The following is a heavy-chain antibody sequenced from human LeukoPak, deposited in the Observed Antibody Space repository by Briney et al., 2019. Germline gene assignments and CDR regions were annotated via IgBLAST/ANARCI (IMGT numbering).Heavy chain of an antibody. CDR1: GYNFTSYD. J-gene: IGHJ5*02. D-gene: IGHD3-9*01. V-gene: IGHV1-8*01. CDR2: MNPSIGNT. Sequence: ASVKVSCKTSGYNFTSYDINWVRQATGQGPEWMGWMNPSIGNTGYAQNFQGRPDLTRNIALTTAYMELSSLTSEDTAAYYCVRAAQEGRDSLTGVQTGNWFDPWGQGTLVTVSS. CDR3: VRAAQEGRDSLTGVQTGNWFDP.